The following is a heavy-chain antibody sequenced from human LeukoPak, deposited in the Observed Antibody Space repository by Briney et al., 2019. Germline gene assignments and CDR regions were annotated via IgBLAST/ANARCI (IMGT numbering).Heavy chain of an antibody. Sequence: PSETLSLTCAVYGGSFSGYYWSWIRQPPGKGLEWIGSIYYSGSTYYNPSLKSRVTISVDTSKNQFSLKLSSVTAADTAVYYCARVGTSWVDYWGQGTLVTVSS. CDR2: IYYSGST. J-gene: IGHJ4*02. CDR1: GGSFSGYY. CDR3: ARVGTSWVDY. D-gene: IGHD2-2*01. V-gene: IGHV4-34*01.